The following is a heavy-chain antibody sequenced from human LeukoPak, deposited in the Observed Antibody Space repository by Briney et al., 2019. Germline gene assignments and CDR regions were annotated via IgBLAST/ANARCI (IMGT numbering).Heavy chain of an antibody. J-gene: IGHJ5*02. CDR3: ARHYGP. V-gene: IGHV4-34*01. CDR2: INHSGST. Sequence: PGKGLEWIGEINHSGSTNYNPSLKSRVTISVDTSKNQFSLKLNSVTAADTAVYYCARHYGPWGQGTLVTVSS. D-gene: IGHD3-16*01.